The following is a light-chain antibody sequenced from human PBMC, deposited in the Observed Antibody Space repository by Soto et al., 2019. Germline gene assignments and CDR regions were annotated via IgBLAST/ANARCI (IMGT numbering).Light chain of an antibody. CDR3: QQYGSSPLIT. CDR2: GVS. Sequence: EDVLTQSPGTLSLSTGQRATLSCRASQRLSASDIAWYQQKPGQAPKFLIYGVSSRATGIPDRFSGSGSGTDFTLTISRLEPEDFAVYHCQQYGSSPLITFGQGTRLAIK. V-gene: IGKV3-20*01. J-gene: IGKJ5*01. CDR1: QRLSASD.